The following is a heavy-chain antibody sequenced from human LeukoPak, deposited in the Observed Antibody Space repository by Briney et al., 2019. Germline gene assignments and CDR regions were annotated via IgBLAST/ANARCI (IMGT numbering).Heavy chain of an antibody. CDR1: GFTFSNYA. CDR3: ARDPNGDYIGAFDF. V-gene: IGHV3-23*01. CDR2: IKGSGSFT. D-gene: IGHD4-17*01. Sequence: GSLRLSCSSSGFTFSNYALIWVRQAPGKGLEWVSAIKGSGSFTKYADSVTGRFTISRDNSKNMLYLQMSSLTADDTAIYYCARDPNGDYIGAFDFGGQGTMVTVSS. J-gene: IGHJ3*01.